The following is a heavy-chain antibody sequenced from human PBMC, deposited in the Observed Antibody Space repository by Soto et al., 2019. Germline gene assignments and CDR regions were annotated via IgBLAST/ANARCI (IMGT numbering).Heavy chain of an antibody. J-gene: IGHJ5*02. CDR2: IIPIFGTA. D-gene: IGHD3-10*01. Sequence: SVKVSCKASGGTFSSYAISWVRQTPGQGLEWMGGIIPIFGTANYAQKFQGRVTITADESTSTAYMELSSLRSEDTAVYYCARKGGDYYGSGSYAWFDPWGQGTLVTVSS. CDR3: ARKGGDYYGSGSYAWFDP. V-gene: IGHV1-69*13. CDR1: GGTFSSYA.